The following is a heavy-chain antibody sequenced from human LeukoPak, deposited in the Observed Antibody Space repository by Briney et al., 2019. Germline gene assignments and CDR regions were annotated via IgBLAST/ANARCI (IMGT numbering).Heavy chain of an antibody. V-gene: IGHV1-69*13. CDR2: IIPIFGTA. CDR1: GGTFSSYA. CDR3: ASGYCSGGSCYSGYYFDY. J-gene: IGHJ4*02. Sequence: SVKVSCKASGGTFSSYAISWVRQAPGQGLEWMGGIIPIFGTANYAQKFQGRVTITADESTSTAYMELSSLRSEDTAVYYCASGYCSGGSCYSGYYFDYWGQGTLVTDSS. D-gene: IGHD2-15*01.